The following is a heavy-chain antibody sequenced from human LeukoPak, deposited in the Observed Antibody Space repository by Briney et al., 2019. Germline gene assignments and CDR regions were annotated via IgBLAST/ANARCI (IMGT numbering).Heavy chain of an antibody. J-gene: IGHJ4*02. CDR1: VGSISSSSDY. V-gene: IGHV4-39*01. CDR2: IYYSGST. CDR3: ARLCILGILEY. D-gene: IGHD7-27*01. Sequence: PSETLSLTCTVSVGSISSSSDYWGSIRQPPGKGLGCNGSIYYSGSTYYNPPLKSQVTISVDTSNNQFSLKLTSVPAADTALYCCARLCILGILEYWGQGNLVT.